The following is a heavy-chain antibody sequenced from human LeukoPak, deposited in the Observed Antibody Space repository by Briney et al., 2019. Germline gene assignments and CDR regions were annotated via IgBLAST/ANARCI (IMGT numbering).Heavy chain of an antibody. CDR1: GFTFTSSA. CDR2: IVVGGGNT. V-gene: IGHV1-58*02. D-gene: IGHD3-10*01. J-gene: IGHJ4*02. Sequence: GRSLKLSCEASGFTFTSSAMQWVRQARGQRLEWVGGIVVGGGNTNYAQKFQERVTITRDISTITPYMERSSLRAQDTAVDPRAAVLFGYGPGEYSGQGTLVTLSS. CDR3: AAVLFGYGPGEY.